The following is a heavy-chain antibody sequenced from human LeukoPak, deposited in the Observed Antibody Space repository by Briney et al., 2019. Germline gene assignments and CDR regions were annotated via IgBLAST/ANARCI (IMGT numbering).Heavy chain of an antibody. Sequence: GESLKISCKGSGYSFTSYWIGWVRQMPGKGLEWMGIIYPGDSDTRYSPSFQGQVTISADKSISTAYLQWSSLKASDTAMYYCARLPDSSGYHSSYYFDYWGQGTLVTVSS. J-gene: IGHJ4*02. V-gene: IGHV5-51*01. CDR3: ARLPDSSGYHSSYYFDY. CDR2: IYPGDSDT. D-gene: IGHD3-22*01. CDR1: GYSFTSYW.